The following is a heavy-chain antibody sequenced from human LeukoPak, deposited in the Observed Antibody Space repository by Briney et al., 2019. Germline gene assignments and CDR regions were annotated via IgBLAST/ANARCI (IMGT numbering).Heavy chain of an antibody. Sequence: PSETLSLTCTVSGDTISIYYWNWIRQHPGKGLEWIGYIYYSGSTYYNPSLKSRVTISVDTSKNQFSLKLSSVTAADTAVYYCASHEVFNRAFDYWGQGTLVTVSS. CDR2: IYYSGST. D-gene: IGHD5/OR15-5a*01. CDR3: ASHEVFNRAFDY. CDR1: GDTISIYY. V-gene: IGHV4-59*06. J-gene: IGHJ4*02.